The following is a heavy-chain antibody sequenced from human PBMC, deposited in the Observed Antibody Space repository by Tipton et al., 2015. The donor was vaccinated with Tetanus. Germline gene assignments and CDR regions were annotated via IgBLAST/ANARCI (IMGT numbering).Heavy chain of an antibody. D-gene: IGHD2-2*01. CDR1: GVSISSYY. V-gene: IGHV4-59*01. Sequence: TLSLTCTVSGVSISSYYWSWIRQSPGKGLEWIGYIFYAGSTNSNPSLKSRVTISVDKAKNQISLKLSSVTAADTAVYYCARRSYCSSSRCFDAFDLWGQGTMVTVSS. CDR3: ARRSYCSSSRCFDAFDL. CDR2: IFYAGST. J-gene: IGHJ3*01.